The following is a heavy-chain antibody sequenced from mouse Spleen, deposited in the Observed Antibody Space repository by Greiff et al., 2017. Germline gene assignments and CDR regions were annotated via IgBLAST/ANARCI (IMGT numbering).Heavy chain of an antibody. Sequence: EVKLVESGGGLVKLGGSLKLSCAASGFTFSSYAMSWVRQTPEKRLEWVATISSGGGNTYYPDSVKGRFTVSRDNAKNTLYLQMSSLKSEDTAMYYCARHNFDYWGQGTTLTVSS. V-gene: IGHV5-9*04. CDR3: ARHNFDY. CDR2: ISSGGGNT. J-gene: IGHJ2*01. CDR1: GFTFSSYA.